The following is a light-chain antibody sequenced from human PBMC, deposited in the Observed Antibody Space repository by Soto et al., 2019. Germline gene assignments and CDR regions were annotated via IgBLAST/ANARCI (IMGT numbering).Light chain of an antibody. V-gene: IGKV1-39*01. CDR2: GAF. Sequence: DIQMTQSPSSLSASVEDRVIITCRASQSISNHLNWYQQKPGKAPKLLIYGAFSLQSGVPSRFSGSGSGTDFTLTISSLQPGDFATYYCQQSYITPRTFGQGTKVDIK. CDR3: QQSYITPRT. J-gene: IGKJ1*01. CDR1: QSISNH.